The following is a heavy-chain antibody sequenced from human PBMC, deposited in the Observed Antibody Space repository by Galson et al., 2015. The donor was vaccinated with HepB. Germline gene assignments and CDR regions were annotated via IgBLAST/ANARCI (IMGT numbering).Heavy chain of an antibody. CDR2: IKPDGSEK. CDR1: GFAFSTYW. D-gene: IGHD3-9*01. Sequence: SLRLSCAASGFAFSTYWITWVRQAPGEGLEWVANIKPDGSEKYYVDSVKGRFTISRDNAKDSLYLQMNSLRAEDTAMYYCARCRGAHNTLTGYYNVFAFDIWGEGTMVTVSS. J-gene: IGHJ3*02. V-gene: IGHV3-7*01. CDR3: ARCRGAHNTLTGYYNVFAFDI.